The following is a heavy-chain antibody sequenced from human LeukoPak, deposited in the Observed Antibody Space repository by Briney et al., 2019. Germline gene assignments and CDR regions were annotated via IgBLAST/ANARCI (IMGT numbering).Heavy chain of an antibody. J-gene: IGHJ3*02. CDR3: ATSSGWHLRNAFDI. V-gene: IGHV3-53*01. CDR1: GFSVSSYY. CDR2: IYSGGST. D-gene: IGHD6-19*01. Sequence: RSGGALRLSCAASGFSVSSYYMSWVRQAPGKGLEWVSVIYSGGSTYYADSVKGRLTISRDNSKNTLYLQMNSLRAEDTAVYYCATSSGWHLRNAFDIWGQGTLVTVSS.